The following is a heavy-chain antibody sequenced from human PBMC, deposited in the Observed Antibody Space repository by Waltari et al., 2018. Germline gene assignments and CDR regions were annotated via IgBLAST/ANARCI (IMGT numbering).Heavy chain of an antibody. D-gene: IGHD2-21*01. CDR3: ARGIEGWGADYYFDY. J-gene: IGHJ4*02. CDR2: FYSGGRT. CDR1: GFTVSSNY. Sequence: EVQLVESGGGLIQPGGSLRLSCAASGFTVSSNYMSWVRQAPGKGLGGVSVFYSGGRTYYAAAGKGRFTISRDNPENTLYLQMNSLGAEDTAVYYCARGIEGWGADYYFDYWGQGTLVTVSS. V-gene: IGHV3-53*01.